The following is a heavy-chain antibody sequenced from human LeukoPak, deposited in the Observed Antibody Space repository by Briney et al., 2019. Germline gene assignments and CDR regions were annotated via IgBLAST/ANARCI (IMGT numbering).Heavy chain of an antibody. CDR3: ARDYYWSSDY. V-gene: IGHV3-48*04. D-gene: IGHD3-3*01. CDR2: ISGTSGAI. CDR1: GFIFGDYA. Sequence: GGSLRLSCAASGFIFGDYAMKWARQVPGKGVEWLSYISGTSGAIYYADSVRGRFTISRDNAKNTVFLQMNSLRGEDTALYYCARDYYWSSDYWGQGTLVTVSS. J-gene: IGHJ4*02.